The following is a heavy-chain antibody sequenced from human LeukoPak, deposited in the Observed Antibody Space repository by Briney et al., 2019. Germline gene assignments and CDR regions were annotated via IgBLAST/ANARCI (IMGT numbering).Heavy chain of an antibody. D-gene: IGHD6-13*01. CDR2: TYYSGST. J-gene: IGHJ4*02. Sequence: PSQTLSLTCTVSGGSISSGDNYWGWIRQPPGKGLEWTGYTYYSGSTYYNPSLKSRVTISVDTSKNQFSLKLSSVTAADTAVYYCARGDLYSSSWYNWGQGTLVTVSS. CDR3: ARGDLYSSSWYN. CDR1: GGSISSGDNY. V-gene: IGHV4-30-4*08.